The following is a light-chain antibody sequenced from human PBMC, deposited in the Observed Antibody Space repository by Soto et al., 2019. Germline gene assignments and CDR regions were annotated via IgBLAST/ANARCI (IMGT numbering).Light chain of an antibody. Sequence: QSVLTQPPSASGTPGQRVTISCSGSSSNIGSNTVNWYQQLLGTAPKLLIYSNNQRPSGVPDRFSGSRSGTSASLAISGLQSEDEADYCCAAWDDSLNGYVFGTGTKVTVL. CDR2: SNN. CDR1: SSNIGSNT. CDR3: AAWDDSLNGYV. J-gene: IGLJ1*01. V-gene: IGLV1-44*01.